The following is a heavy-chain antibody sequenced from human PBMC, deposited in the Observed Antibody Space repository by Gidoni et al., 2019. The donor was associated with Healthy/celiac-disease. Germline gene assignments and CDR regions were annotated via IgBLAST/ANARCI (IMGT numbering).Heavy chain of an antibody. Sequence: QVQPQPWGAGLLKPSETLSLTCAVSRGTFSGYYWSWIRQPPGKGLEWIGEINHSGNTNYNPSLTSRVTISVDTSKNQFSLQLSSVTAADTAVYYCARGRHSSKYFQHWGQGTLVTVSS. J-gene: IGHJ1*01. CDR3: ARGRHSSKYFQH. V-gene: IGHV4-34*01. D-gene: IGHD6-6*01. CDR1: RGTFSGYY. CDR2: INHSGNT.